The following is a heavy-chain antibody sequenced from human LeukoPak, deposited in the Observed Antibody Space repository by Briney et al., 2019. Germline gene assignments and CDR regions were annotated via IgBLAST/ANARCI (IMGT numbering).Heavy chain of an antibody. CDR2: IKPDGSDT. CDR3: ARDRSINWFDP. Sequence: GGSLRLSCGASGFTFTTHWIHWVRQAPGKGLVWVSRIKPDGSDTNYADSVKGRFTISRDNAKNTVYLQMNSLRAEDTAVYYCARDRSINWFDPWGQGTLVTVSS. D-gene: IGHD2-2*02. J-gene: IGHJ5*02. V-gene: IGHV3-74*01. CDR1: GFTFTTHW.